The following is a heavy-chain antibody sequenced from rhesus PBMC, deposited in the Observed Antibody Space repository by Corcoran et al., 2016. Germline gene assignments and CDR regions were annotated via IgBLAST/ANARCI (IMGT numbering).Heavy chain of an antibody. Sequence: QVQLQESGPGLVKPSETLSLTCAVSGGSISSNYWRCLRQPPGQGLAWIGYLYGSSRSTCYNPSLKSLVTMSTDTAKNQFSLKLSSVSAADTAVYYWARGTIAAGLPLSFDYWGQGVLVTVSS. V-gene: IGHV4-147*01. CDR1: GGSISSNY. J-gene: IGHJ4*01. CDR2: LYGSSRST. CDR3: ARGTIAAGLPLSFDY. D-gene: IGHD6-13*01.